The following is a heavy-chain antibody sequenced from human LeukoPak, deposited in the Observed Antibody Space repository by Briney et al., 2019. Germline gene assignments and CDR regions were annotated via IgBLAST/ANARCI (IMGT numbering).Heavy chain of an antibody. CDR1: GFTFSSYE. CDR3: ARERTTIVSGTTIDAY. J-gene: IGHJ4*02. V-gene: IGHV3-48*03. D-gene: IGHD2/OR15-2a*01. CDR2: ITGSGDTI. Sequence: GGSLRLSCSASGFTFSSYEMNWVRQAPGKGLEWISCITGSGDTIYYADSVKGRFTISRDNAKNSLFLQMNSLTADDTAVYYCARERTTIVSGTTIDAYWGQGTLVTVSS.